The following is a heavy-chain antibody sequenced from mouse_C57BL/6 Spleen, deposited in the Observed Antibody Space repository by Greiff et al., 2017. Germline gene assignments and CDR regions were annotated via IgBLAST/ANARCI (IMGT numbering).Heavy chain of an antibody. CDR1: GFTFSDYG. Sequence: EVMLVESGGGLVQPGGSLKLSCAASGFTFSDYGMAWVRQAPRKGPEWVAFISNLANSIYYADTVTGRFTISRENSKNTLYLKMSSLRSEDTAMYYCARQGTAEYFDYWGQGTTLTVSS. CDR2: ISNLANSI. J-gene: IGHJ2*01. CDR3: ARQGTAEYFDY. D-gene: IGHD1-2*01. V-gene: IGHV5-15*01.